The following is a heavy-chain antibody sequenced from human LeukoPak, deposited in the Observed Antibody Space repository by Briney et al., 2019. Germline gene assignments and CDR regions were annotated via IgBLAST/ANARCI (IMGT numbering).Heavy chain of an antibody. D-gene: IGHD3-22*01. CDR2: ISYDGSNK. V-gene: IGHV3-30*04. J-gene: IGHJ6*03. CDR3: ASDYYDSSDYRYYYYYYMDV. CDR1: GFTFSSYA. Sequence: GRSLRLSCAASGFTFSSYAMHWVRQAPGKGLEWVAVISYDGSNKYYADSVKGRFTIYRDNSKNTLYLQMNSLRAEDTAVYYCASDYYDSSDYRYYYYYYMDVWGKGTTVTISS.